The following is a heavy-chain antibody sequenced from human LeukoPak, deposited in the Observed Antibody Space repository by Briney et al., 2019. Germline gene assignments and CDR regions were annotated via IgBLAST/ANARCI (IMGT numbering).Heavy chain of an antibody. J-gene: IGHJ3*02. CDR3: AREYSSSSGRAFDI. CDR2: ISSSSAAI. CDR1: GFTFSSYS. D-gene: IGHD6-6*01. Sequence: GGSLRLSCAASGFTFSSYSMNWVRQAPGKGLEWVSYISSSSAAIYYADSVKGRFTISRDNAKSSLYLQMNSLRAEDTALHYCAREYSSSSGRAFDIWGQGTMVTVSS. V-gene: IGHV3-48*01.